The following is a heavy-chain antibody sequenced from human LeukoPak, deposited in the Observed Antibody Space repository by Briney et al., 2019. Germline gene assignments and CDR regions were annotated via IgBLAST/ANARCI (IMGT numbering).Heavy chain of an antibody. D-gene: IGHD3-10*01. CDR1: GFTFSDYS. Sequence: PGGSLRLSCAASGFTFSDYSMHWVRQAPGKGLEYISSITSNGVSTYYVNSVKGRFTISRDNSRNTLYLQLGSLRAEDTAVYSCARARAGGMDVWGQGTTVTVSS. CDR2: ITSNGVST. V-gene: IGHV3-64*01. CDR3: ARARAGGMDV. J-gene: IGHJ6*02.